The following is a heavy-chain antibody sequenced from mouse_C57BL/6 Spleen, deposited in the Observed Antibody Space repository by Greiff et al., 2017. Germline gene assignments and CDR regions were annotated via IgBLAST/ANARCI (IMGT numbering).Heavy chain of an antibody. CDR2: IWGDGST. Sequence: VKLVEPGPGLVAPSQRLSITCTVSGFSLPSYGVSWVRQPPGKGLEWLGVIWGDGSTHSHSALISRLRSSNDNSKSQVFLKLNRLQTDDTATYYCAKGAPVDDWGQGTTLTVSS. J-gene: IGHJ2*01. V-gene: IGHV2-3*01. CDR3: AKGAPVDD. CDR1: GFSLPSYG.